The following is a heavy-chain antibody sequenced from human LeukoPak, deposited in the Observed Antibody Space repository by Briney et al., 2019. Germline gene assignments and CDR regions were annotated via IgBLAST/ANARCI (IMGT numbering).Heavy chain of an antibody. CDR1: GFSFSSYT. V-gene: IGHV3-23*01. CDR2: TTNSNNRT. J-gene: IGHJ4*02. CDR3: AKEPAPGGAYFAF. D-gene: IGHD2-2*01. Sequence: GGSVRLSGAASGFSFSSYTMSWLPQAPGKGLEWWSDTTNSNNRTYYADSVTGRFTISRDNPKNTLYLQMNSLTAEDTAVYYCAKEPAPGGAYFAFWSQGTLVTVSS.